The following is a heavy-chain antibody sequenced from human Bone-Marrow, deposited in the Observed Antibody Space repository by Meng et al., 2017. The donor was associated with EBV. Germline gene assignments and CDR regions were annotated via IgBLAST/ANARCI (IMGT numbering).Heavy chain of an antibody. CDR1: GYTFTSYD. CDR3: TRGEVGELLRANY. V-gene: IGHV1-8*01. CDR2: MNPNSGNT. J-gene: IGHJ4*02. Sequence: QVQLVQSGAEVKRPGASVKVYCKTSGYTFTSYDINWVRQATGQGLEWMGWMNPNSGNTGYAQKFQGRVTMTRDTSISTAYMELNSLRSEDTAVYYCTRGEVGELLRANYWRQRTLVTVAS. D-gene: IGHD1-26*01.